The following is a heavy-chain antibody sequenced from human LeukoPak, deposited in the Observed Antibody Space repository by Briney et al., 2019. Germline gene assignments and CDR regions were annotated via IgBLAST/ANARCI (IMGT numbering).Heavy chain of an antibody. CDR2: INPNSGVT. CDR3: ARGVLPAAMRGVGDAFDI. D-gene: IGHD2-2*01. J-gene: IGHJ3*02. CDR1: GYTFTGYY. Sequence: ASVKVSCKASGYTFTGYYIHWVRQAPGQGLEWMGWINPNSGVTNYAQKFQGWVTMTRDTSISTAYMELSRLRSDDTAVYYCARGVLPAAMRGVGDAFDIWGQGTMVTVSS. V-gene: IGHV1-2*04.